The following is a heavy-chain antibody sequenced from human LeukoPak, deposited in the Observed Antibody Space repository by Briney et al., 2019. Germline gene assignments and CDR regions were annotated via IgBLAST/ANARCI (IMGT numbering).Heavy chain of an antibody. D-gene: IGHD2-15*01. J-gene: IGHJ4*02. CDR3: ATTRRMLVVAATPLDY. Sequence: PGRSLRLSCAAPGFTFSSYGMHWVRQAPGKGLEWVAVISYDGSNKYYADSVKGRFTISRGNSKNTLYLQMNSLRAEDTAVYYCATTRRMLVVAATPLDYWGQGTLVTVSS. CDR1: GFTFSSYG. CDR2: ISYDGSNK. V-gene: IGHV3-30*03.